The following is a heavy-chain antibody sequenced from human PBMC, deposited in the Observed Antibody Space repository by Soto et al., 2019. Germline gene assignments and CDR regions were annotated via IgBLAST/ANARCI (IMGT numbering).Heavy chain of an antibody. Sequence: QVQLQESGPGLVKPSETLSLTCTVSGGSISSYYWSWIRQPPGKGLEWIGYIYYSGSTNYNPSLKSRVTISVDTAKNQFSLKLSSVTAADTAVYYCARVQSYGDYVDYWGQGTLVTVSS. CDR3: ARVQSYGDYVDY. V-gene: IGHV4-59*01. J-gene: IGHJ4*02. CDR1: GGSISSYY. CDR2: IYYSGST. D-gene: IGHD4-17*01.